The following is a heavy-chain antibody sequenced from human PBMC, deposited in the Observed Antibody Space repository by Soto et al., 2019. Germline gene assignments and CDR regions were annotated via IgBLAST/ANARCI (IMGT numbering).Heavy chain of an antibody. V-gene: IGHV2-5*02. CDR1: GVSLTSTVVG. CDR3: AHRRGGTPNV. D-gene: IGHD2-8*01. J-gene: IGHJ4*02. Sequence: QITLKESGPTLMKPTQTLTLTCTLSGVSLTSTVVGVDWSRQPPGKALEWLALIYWDDDSRYCPSLKNRLTITKDISKNQVVPTLTNMDPVDTATYCGAHRRGGTPNVWGQGSLVTVSS. CDR2: IYWDDDS.